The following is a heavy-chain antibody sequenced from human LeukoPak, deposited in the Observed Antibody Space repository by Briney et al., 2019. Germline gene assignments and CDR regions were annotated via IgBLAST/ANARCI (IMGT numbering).Heavy chain of an antibody. Sequence: SETLSLTCTVSGGSISSYYWSWIRQPPGKGLEWIGYIYYSGSTNYNPSLKGRVTISVDTSKNQFSLKLSSVTAADTAVYYCARENYDSRNTPQAWFDPWGQGTLVTVSS. V-gene: IGHV4-59*01. D-gene: IGHD3-22*01. CDR3: ARENYDSRNTPQAWFDP. CDR1: GGSISSYY. CDR2: IYYSGST. J-gene: IGHJ5*02.